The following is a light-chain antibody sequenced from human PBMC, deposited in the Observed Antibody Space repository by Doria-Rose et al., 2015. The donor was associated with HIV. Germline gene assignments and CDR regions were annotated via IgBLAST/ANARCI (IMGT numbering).Light chain of an antibody. Sequence: EIVMTQSPGTLSLSPGERATLSCRASQSFSSTYLAWYQQKPGQAPSPLIYDGSTRATGIPDRFSASGSGTDFTLTINRLEPEDFALYYCHQYSTSWTFGQGTKVEI. CDR2: DGS. J-gene: IGKJ1*01. CDR1: QSFSSTY. CDR3: HQYSTSWT. V-gene: IGKV3-20*01.